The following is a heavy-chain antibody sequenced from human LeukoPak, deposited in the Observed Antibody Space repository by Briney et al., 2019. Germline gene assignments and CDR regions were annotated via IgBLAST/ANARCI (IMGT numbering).Heavy chain of an antibody. J-gene: IGHJ4*02. CDR2: IYHSGST. CDR3: ASSTPDLTGYFDY. Sequence: SGTLSLTCAVSGGSISRSNWWSWVRQPPGKGLEWIGEIYHSGSTNYNPSLKGRVTISVDKSKNLFSLKLSSVTAADTAVYYCASSTPDLTGYFDYWGQGTLVTVSS. V-gene: IGHV4-4*02. CDR1: GGSISRSNW. D-gene: IGHD1-14*01.